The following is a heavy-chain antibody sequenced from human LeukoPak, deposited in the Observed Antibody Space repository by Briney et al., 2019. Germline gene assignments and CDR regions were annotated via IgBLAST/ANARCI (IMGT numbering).Heavy chain of an antibody. CDR2: IYYSGST. J-gene: IGHJ5*02. V-gene: IGHV4-39*01. Sequence: KPSETLSLTCTVSGGSISSSSNYWGWIRQPPGKGLEWIGSIYYSGSTYYNPSLKSRVTISVDTSNNQFSLKLSSVTAADTAVYYCAGDTYYYGSGSFNWFDPWGQGTLVTVSS. CDR3: AGDTYYYGSGSFNWFDP. CDR1: GGSISSSSNY. D-gene: IGHD3-10*01.